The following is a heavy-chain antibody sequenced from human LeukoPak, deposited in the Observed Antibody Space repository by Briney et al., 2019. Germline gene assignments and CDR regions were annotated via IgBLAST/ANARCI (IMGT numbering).Heavy chain of an antibody. V-gene: IGHV3-23*01. J-gene: IGHJ4*02. CDR3: VKGSSLRVYRDPLDY. CDR1: GFTFSSYA. Sequence: QPGGSLRLSCAASGFTFSSYAMSWVRQAPGQGLEWVSGISASGGTTYYADSVKGRFTISRDNSKNTLYLQMNSLRAEDTAVYYCVKGSSLRVYRDPLDYWGQGTLVTVSS. D-gene: IGHD6-13*01. CDR2: ISASGGTT.